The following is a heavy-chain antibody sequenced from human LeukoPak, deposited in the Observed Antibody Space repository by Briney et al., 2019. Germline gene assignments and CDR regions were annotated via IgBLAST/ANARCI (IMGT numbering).Heavy chain of an antibody. D-gene: IGHD3-10*01. CDR2: IRSKAYGGTT. CDR3: SRDFRVSSRSDY. J-gene: IGHJ4*02. V-gene: IGHV3-49*04. Sequence: GGSLRLSCTASGFTFGDYAMSWVRQAPGKGLEWVGFIRSKAYGGTTEYAASVKGRFTISRDDSKSIAYLQMNSLKTEDTAVFSCSRDFRVSSRSDYWGQGTLVTVPP. CDR1: GFTFGDYA.